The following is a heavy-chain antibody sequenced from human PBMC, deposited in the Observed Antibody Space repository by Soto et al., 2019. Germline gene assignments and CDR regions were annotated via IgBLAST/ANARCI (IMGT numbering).Heavy chain of an antibody. J-gene: IGHJ4*02. D-gene: IGHD3-3*01. CDR2: ISYDGSNK. Sequence: SLSLSCAASGFTFSSYAMHWVRQAPGKGLEWVAVISYDGSNKYYADSVKGRFTISRDNSKNTLYLQMNSLRAEDTAVYYCAIEARTYYDFWSGYPNTIDYWGQGTLVTVSS. CDR3: AIEARTYYDFWSGYPNTIDY. CDR1: GFTFSSYA. V-gene: IGHV3-30-3*01.